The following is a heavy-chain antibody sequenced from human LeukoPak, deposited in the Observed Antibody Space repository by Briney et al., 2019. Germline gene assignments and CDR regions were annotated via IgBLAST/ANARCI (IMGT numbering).Heavy chain of an antibody. CDR1: GGYISSYY. D-gene: IGHD3-9*01. Sequence: SETLSLTCTVSGGYISSYYWSWIRQPPGKGLEWIGYIYYSGSTNYNPSLKSRVTISVDTSKNQFSLKLSSVTAADTAVYYCARLPWYYDILTGYYKPSGFDYWGQGTLVTVSS. J-gene: IGHJ4*02. CDR3: ARLPWYYDILTGYYKPSGFDY. CDR2: IYYSGST. V-gene: IGHV4-59*08.